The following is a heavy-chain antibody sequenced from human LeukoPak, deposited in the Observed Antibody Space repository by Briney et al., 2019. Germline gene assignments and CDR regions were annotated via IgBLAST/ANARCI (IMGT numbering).Heavy chain of an antibody. D-gene: IGHD3-22*01. J-gene: IGHJ4*02. V-gene: IGHV3-9*01. CDR2: ISWNSGSI. CDR3: AKANGYYYDSSGYLDY. Sequence: HSGGSLRLSCAASGFTFDDYAIHWVRQAPGKGLEWDSGISWNSGSIGYADSVKGRFTISRDNAKNSLYLQMNSLRAEDTALYYCAKANGYYYDSSGYLDYWGQGTLVTVSS. CDR1: GFTFDDYA.